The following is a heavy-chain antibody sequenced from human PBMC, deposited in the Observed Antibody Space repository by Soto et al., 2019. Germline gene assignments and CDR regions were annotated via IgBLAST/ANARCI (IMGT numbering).Heavy chain of an antibody. CDR2: VNPNSGGT. Sequence: ALVKGSCKGSGYGLTGYYMHWVRQAPGQGLEWMGWVNPNSGGTNYAQKFQGRVTMTRDTSISTAYMELSRLRSDDTAVYYCARDLGVGATRNMIDYWGQGTLVT. CDR3: ARDLGVGATRNMIDY. D-gene: IGHD1-26*01. CDR1: GYGLTGYY. V-gene: IGHV1-2*02. J-gene: IGHJ4*02.